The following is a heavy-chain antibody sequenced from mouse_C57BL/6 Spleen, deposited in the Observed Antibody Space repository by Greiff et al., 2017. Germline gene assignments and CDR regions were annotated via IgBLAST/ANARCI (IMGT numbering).Heavy chain of an antibody. Sequence: EVHLVESGPGLVKPSQSLSLTCSVTGYSITSGYYWNWIRQFPGNKLEWMGYISYDGSNNYNPSLKNRISITRDTSKNQFFLKLNSVTTEDTATYYCARARYYYGSSYEGPFDYWGQGTTLTVSS. CDR1: GYSITSGYY. D-gene: IGHD1-1*01. J-gene: IGHJ2*01. V-gene: IGHV3-6*01. CDR3: ARARYYYGSSYEGPFDY. CDR2: ISYDGSN.